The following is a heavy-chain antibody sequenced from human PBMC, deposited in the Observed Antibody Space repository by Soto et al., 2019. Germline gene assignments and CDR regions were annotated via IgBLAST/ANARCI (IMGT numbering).Heavy chain of an antibody. CDR1: GFSLSTSGVG. D-gene: IGHD3-22*01. V-gene: IGHV2-5*02. CDR3: AHTITTLGGCYFDY. Sequence: QITLKESGPTLVKPTQTLTLTCTFSGFSLSTSGVGVGWIRQPPGKALEWLALIYWDDDKRYSPSLKSRLTITKDTSKNQLVLTMTNMDPVDTATYYCAHTITTLGGCYFDYWGQGTLVTVSS. J-gene: IGHJ4*02. CDR2: IYWDDDK.